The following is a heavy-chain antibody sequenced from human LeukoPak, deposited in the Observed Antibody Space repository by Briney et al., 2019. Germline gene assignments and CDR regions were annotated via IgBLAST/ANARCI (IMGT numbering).Heavy chain of an antibody. Sequence: GGSLRLSCAASGFTFSSYAMHWVRQAPGKGLEWVAVISYDGSNKYYADSVKGRFTISRDNSQNTLYLQMNSLRAEDTAVYYCAKGRGSGTYWVFNDWGQGTLVTVSS. J-gene: IGHJ4*02. CDR2: ISYDGSNK. D-gene: IGHD3-10*01. CDR3: AKGRGSGTYWVFND. V-gene: IGHV3-30*04. CDR1: GFTFSSYA.